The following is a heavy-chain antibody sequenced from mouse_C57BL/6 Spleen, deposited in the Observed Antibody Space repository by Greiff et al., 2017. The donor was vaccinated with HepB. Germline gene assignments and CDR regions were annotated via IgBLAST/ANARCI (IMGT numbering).Heavy chain of an antibody. CDR2: IYPGSGST. D-gene: IGHD1-1*01. J-gene: IGHJ2*01. V-gene: IGHV1-55*01. CDR1: GYTFTSYW. CDR3: ARFYTVFDY. Sequence: QVQLKQPGAELVKPGASVKMSCKASGYTFTSYWITWVKQRPGQGLEWLGDIYPGSGSTNYNEKFKSKATLTVDTSSSTAYMQLSSLTSEDSAVYYFARFYTVFDYWGQGTTLTVSS.